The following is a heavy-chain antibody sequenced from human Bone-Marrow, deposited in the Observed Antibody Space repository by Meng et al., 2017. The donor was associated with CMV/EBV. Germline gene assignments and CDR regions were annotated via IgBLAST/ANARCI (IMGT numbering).Heavy chain of an antibody. CDR1: GYTFTGYY. V-gene: IGHV1-18*04. CDR2: ISAYNGNT. D-gene: IGHD2-2*01. CDR3: ARERCSSTSCYGIDAFDI. J-gene: IGHJ3*02. Sequence: ASVKVSCKASGYTFTGYYMHWVRQAPGQGLEWMGWISAYNGNTNYAQKLQGRVTMTTDTSTSTAYMELRSLRSDDTAVYYCARERCSSTSCYGIDAFDIWGQGTMVTVSS.